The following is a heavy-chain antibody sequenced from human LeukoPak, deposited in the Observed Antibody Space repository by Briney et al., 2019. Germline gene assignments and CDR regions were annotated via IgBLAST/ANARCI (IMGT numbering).Heavy chain of an antibody. CDR2: IKSDGSTT. CDR3: ARVLSGSGWYETPFDY. D-gene: IGHD6-19*01. Sequence: GGSLRLSCAASGFTFSSYWMHWVRQTPGTGLVWISRIKSDGSTTSYADSVKGRFTISRDNAKNTLYLQMNSLRAEDTAVYYCARVLSGSGWYETPFDYWGQGTLVTVSS. V-gene: IGHV3-74*01. CDR1: GFTFSSYW. J-gene: IGHJ4*02.